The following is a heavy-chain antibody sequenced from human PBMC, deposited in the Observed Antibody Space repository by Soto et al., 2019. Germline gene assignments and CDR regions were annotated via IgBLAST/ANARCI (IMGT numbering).Heavy chain of an antibody. CDR2: MNSNSGNT. J-gene: IGHJ6*02. CDR1: GYTFTTYD. Sequence: QVQLVQSGAEVKKPGASLKVSCKASGYTFTTYDFNWVRQAAGQGLEWMGWMNSNSGNTGYAHNFQGRVTMTRDTSTRTAYMELSSLRSEDTAVYYCASGGEYGMDVWGQGTTVIVSS. V-gene: IGHV1-8*01. CDR3: ASGGEYGMDV.